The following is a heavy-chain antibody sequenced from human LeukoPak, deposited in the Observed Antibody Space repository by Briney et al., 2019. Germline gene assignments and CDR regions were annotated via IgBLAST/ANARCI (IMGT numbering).Heavy chain of an antibody. V-gene: IGHV1-69*13. J-gene: IGHJ4*02. Sequence: GASVKVSCKASGGTFSSYAISWVRQAPGQGLEWMGGIIPIFGTANYAQKFQGRVTITADEYTSTAYMELSSLRSEDTAVYYCAREHTTGTGVGYFDYWGQGTLVTVSS. CDR1: GGTFSSYA. D-gene: IGHD1-1*01. CDR2: IIPIFGTA. CDR3: AREHTTGTGVGYFDY.